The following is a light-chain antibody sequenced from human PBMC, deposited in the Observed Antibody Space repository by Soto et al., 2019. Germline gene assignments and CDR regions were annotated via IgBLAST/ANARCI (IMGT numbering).Light chain of an antibody. J-gene: IGKJ4*01. V-gene: IGKV3-15*01. CDR3: QHYNNWPLT. Sequence: EIVMTQSPATLSVSPGESATLSCRASQTVRSNLAWYQQKPGQAPRLLIHGASTRATGIPARFSGSGSGTEFTLTISSLQSEDSAVYYCQHYNNWPLTFGGGTMVEIK. CDR2: GAS. CDR1: QTVRSN.